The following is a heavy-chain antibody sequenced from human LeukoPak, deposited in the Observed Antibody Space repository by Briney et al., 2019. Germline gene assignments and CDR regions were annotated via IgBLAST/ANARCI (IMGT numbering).Heavy chain of an antibody. Sequence: PGGSLRLSCAASGFTFSSYEMNWVRQAPGKGLEWVSYISSSGSTIYYADSVKGRFTISRDNAKNSLYLQMNSLRAEDTAVYYCARPRVGATGWFDPWGQGTLVTVSS. V-gene: IGHV3-48*03. D-gene: IGHD1-26*01. J-gene: IGHJ5*02. CDR2: ISSSGSTI. CDR1: GFTFSSYE. CDR3: ARPRVGATGWFDP.